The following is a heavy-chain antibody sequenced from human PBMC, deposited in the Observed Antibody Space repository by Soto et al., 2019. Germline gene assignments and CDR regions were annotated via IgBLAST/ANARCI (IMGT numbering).Heavy chain of an antibody. D-gene: IGHD1-26*01. CDR3: AKGESGPRSGSYYLPYNWFDP. Sequence: GGSLRLSCAASGFTFSSYAMSWVRQAPGKGLEWVSAISGSGGSTYYADSVKGRFTISRDNSKNTLYLQMNSLRAEDTAVYYCAKGESGPRSGSYYLPYNWFDPWGQGTLVTVSS. CDR1: GFTFSSYA. V-gene: IGHV3-23*01. CDR2: ISGSGGST. J-gene: IGHJ5*02.